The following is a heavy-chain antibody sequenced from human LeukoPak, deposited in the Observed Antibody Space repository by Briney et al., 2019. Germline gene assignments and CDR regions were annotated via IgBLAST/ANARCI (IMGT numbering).Heavy chain of an antibody. D-gene: IGHD5-12*01. J-gene: IGHJ4*02. CDR1: GFTFSSYG. CDR3: ARGSGYSGYDFGY. Sequence: GGSLRLSCAASGFTFSSYGMNWVRQAPGKGLEWVSSISSSSSYIYHADSVKGRFTISRDNAKNSLYLQMNSLRAEDTAVYYCARGSGYSGYDFGYWGQGTLVTVSS. CDR2: ISSSSSYI. V-gene: IGHV3-21*01.